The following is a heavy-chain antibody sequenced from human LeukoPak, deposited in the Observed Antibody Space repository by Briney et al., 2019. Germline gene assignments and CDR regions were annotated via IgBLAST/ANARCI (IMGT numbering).Heavy chain of an antibody. V-gene: IGHV3-7*01. CDR3: ARESGSVTSEVDFGY. D-gene: IGHD4-17*01. CDR2: IRQDGSQK. Sequence: GGSLRLSCAASGFTFSSYWMSWVRQAPGKGLEWVATIRQDGSQKYYVDSVKGRFTISRDNAKNSLYLQMNSLRAEDTAVYYCARESGSVTSEVDFGYWGQGTLVTVSS. CDR1: GFTFSSYW. J-gene: IGHJ4*02.